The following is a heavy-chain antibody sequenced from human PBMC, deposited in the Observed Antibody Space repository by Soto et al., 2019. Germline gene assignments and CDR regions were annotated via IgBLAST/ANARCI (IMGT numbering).Heavy chain of an antibody. V-gene: IGHV3-23*01. Sequence: VGFMRLSYTAAEFSVRSSAVSWFCQDPGKGLEWVSAISGGGGSTYYADSVKGRFTISRDNSKNTLYLQMNSLRAEDTAVYYCAKDWTHYDFWSGSLDYWGQGTLVTVSS. D-gene: IGHD3-3*01. CDR2: ISGGGGST. J-gene: IGHJ4*02. CDR1: EFSVRSSA. CDR3: AKDWTHYDFWSGSLDY.